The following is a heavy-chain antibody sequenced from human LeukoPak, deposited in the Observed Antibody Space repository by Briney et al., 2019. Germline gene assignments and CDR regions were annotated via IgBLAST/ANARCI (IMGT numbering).Heavy chain of an antibody. J-gene: IGHJ4*02. CDR1: GGSISSSNW. CDR3: ARLGSRAAAGTPEDH. D-gene: IGHD6-13*01. Sequence: SETLSLTCAVSGGSISSSNWWSWVRQPPGKGLEWIGEIYHSGSTNYNPSPKSRVTISVDKSKNQFSLKLSSVTAADTAVYYCARLGSRAAAGTPEDHWGQGTLVTVSS. CDR2: IYHSGST. V-gene: IGHV4-4*02.